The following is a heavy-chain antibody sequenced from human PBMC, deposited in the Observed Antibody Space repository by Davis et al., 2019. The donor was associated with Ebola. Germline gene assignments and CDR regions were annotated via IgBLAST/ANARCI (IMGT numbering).Heavy chain of an antibody. V-gene: IGHV4-34*09. D-gene: IGHD3-16*01. CDR1: GGSFSGYY. Sequence: LRLSCAVYGGSFSGYYWSWIRQPPGKGLEWIGEINHSGSTYYNPSLKSRVTISVDTSKNQFSLKLSSVTAADTAVYYCARDGGRHWYFDLWGRGTLVTVSS. CDR2: INHSGST. J-gene: IGHJ2*01. CDR3: ARDGGRHWYFDL.